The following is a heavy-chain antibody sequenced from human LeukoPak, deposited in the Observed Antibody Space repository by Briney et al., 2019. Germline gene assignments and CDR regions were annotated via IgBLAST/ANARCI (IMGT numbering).Heavy chain of an antibody. CDR3: ARASGFFIAAASGYWFDP. J-gene: IGHJ5*02. Sequence: SVKVSCKASGFTFTSSAVQWVRQARGQRLEWIGWIVVGSGNTNYAQKFQERVTITRDMSTSTAYMELSSLRSEDTAVYYCARASGFFIAAASGYWFDPWGQGTLVTVSS. CDR2: IVVGSGNT. D-gene: IGHD6-13*01. CDR1: GFTFTSSA. V-gene: IGHV1-58*01.